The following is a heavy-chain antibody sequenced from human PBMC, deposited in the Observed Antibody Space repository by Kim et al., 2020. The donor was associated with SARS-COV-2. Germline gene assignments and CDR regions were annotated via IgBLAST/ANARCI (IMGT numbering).Heavy chain of an antibody. CDR2: IYYSGST. CDR1: GGSISSGGYY. CDR3: ARGLGDFWSNTNYGMDV. J-gene: IGHJ6*02. Sequence: SETLSLTCTVSGGSISSGGYYWSWIRQHPGKGLEWIGYIYYSGSTYYNPSLKSRVTISVDTSKNQFSLKLSSVTAADTAVYYCARGLGDFWSNTNYGMDVWGQGTTVTVSS. D-gene: IGHD3-3*01. V-gene: IGHV4-31*03.